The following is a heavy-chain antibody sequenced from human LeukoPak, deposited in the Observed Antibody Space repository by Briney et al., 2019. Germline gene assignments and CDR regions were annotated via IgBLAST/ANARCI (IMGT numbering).Heavy chain of an antibody. V-gene: IGHV3-21*01. CDR2: ISSTSSYI. J-gene: IGHJ6*02. D-gene: IGHD3-16*01. Sequence: GGSLRLSCAASGFTFSNYNFYWVRQAPGKGLEWVSSISSTSSYIYYADSMKGRFTISRDNAKNSLYLQMNSLRAEDTAVYYCAKGGGYSHSYAMDVWGQGTTVTVSS. CDR3: AKGGGYSHSYAMDV. CDR1: GFTFSNYN.